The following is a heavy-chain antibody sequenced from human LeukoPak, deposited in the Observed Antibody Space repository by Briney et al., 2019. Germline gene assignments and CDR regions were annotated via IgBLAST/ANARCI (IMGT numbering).Heavy chain of an antibody. D-gene: IGHD2/OR15-2a*01. V-gene: IGHV3-48*04. CDR1: GFTFSSYS. J-gene: IGHJ4*02. Sequence: PGGSLRLSCAASGFTFSSYSMNWVRQAPGKGLEWVSYISSSSSTIYYADSVKGRFTISRDNAKNSLYLQMNSLRAEDTAVYYCARGLPFPLYYFDYWGQGTLVTVSS. CDR3: ARGLPFPLYYFDY. CDR2: ISSSSSTI.